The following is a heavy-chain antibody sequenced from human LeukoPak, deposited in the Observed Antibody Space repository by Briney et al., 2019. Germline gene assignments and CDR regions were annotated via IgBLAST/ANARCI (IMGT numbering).Heavy chain of an antibody. J-gene: IGHJ3*02. D-gene: IGHD3-16*01. V-gene: IGHV4-39*07. CDR3: ARDLRGGYDAFDI. CDR1: GGSISSSSYY. CDR2: IYHSGST. Sequence: PSETLSLTCTVSGGSISSSSYYWGWIRQPPGKGLEWIGSIYHSGSTYYNPSLKSRVTISVDTSKNQFSLKLSSVTAADTAVYYCARDLRGGYDAFDIWGQGTMVTVSS.